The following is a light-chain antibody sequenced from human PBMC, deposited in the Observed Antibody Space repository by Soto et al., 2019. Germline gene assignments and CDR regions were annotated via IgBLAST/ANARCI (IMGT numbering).Light chain of an antibody. CDR1: QSISSW. CDR3: QQYNSYSWT. V-gene: IGKV1-5*01. J-gene: IGKJ1*01. CDR2: DAS. Sequence: DIQMTQSPSTLSTSVGDRVTITCRASQSISSWLAWYQQKPGKVPKLLIYDASSLESGVPSRFSGSGSGTEFPLTISSLQPDDFATYYCQQYNSYSWTFGQGTKVEIK.